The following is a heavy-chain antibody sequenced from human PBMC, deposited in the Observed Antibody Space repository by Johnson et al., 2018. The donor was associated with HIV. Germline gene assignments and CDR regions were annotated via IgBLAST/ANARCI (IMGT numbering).Heavy chain of an antibody. Sequence: EQLVESGGGLVKPGGSLRLSCAASGFTFNNAWMGWVRQAPGKGLEWVGRIKSKSDGGTTDYAAPVRGRFSISRDDSETTVYLQMNSLKIEDTAVYYCTTNFWSGFYPDAFDSWGQGTIVTVSS. D-gene: IGHD3-3*01. CDR2: IKSKSDGGTT. V-gene: IGHV3-15*01. CDR3: TTNFWSGFYPDAFDS. CDR1: GFTFNNAW. J-gene: IGHJ3*02.